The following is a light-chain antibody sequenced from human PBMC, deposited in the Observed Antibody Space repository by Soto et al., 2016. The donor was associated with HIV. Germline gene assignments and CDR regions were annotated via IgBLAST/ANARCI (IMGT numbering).Light chain of an antibody. CDR2: AAS. CDR3: QQANTFPLT. CDR1: QRIGNL. V-gene: IGKV1-12*01. Sequence: DIQMTQSPSSVPASVGDRVSITCRASQRIGNLLAWYHQIPGRAPKLLISAASNLQSGVPSRFSGSGSGTDFSLTITTLQPEDFGSYYCQQANTFPLTFGPGTKVDI. J-gene: IGKJ3*01.